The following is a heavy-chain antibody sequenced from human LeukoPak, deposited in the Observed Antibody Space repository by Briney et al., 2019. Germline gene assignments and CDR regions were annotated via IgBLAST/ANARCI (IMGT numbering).Heavy chain of an antibody. CDR1: GGSISRSSYY. CDR2: VYYTGST. V-gene: IGHV4-39*01. D-gene: IGHD6-19*01. Sequence: PSETLSLTCTVSGGSISRSSYYWGWIRQPPGKGLEWIGSVYYTGSTCYNPSLKSRVTISVDTSKNQFSLKLSSVTAADTAVYYCPRRLSGPDWFDPWGQGTLVTVSS. J-gene: IGHJ5*02. CDR3: PRRLSGPDWFDP.